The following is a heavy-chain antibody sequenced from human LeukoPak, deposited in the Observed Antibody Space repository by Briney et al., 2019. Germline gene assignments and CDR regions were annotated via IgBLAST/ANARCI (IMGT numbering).Heavy chain of an antibody. J-gene: IGHJ4*02. D-gene: IGHD6-19*01. CDR1: GGTFSSYA. Sequence: SVKVSCKASGGTFSSYAISWVRQAPGQGLEWMGRIIPIFGIANYAQKFQGRVTMTTDTSTSTAYMELRSLRSDDTAVYYCASGGEYSSGWYGDYWGQGTLVTVSS. CDR3: ASGGEYSSGWYGDY. V-gene: IGHV1-69*04. CDR2: IIPIFGIA.